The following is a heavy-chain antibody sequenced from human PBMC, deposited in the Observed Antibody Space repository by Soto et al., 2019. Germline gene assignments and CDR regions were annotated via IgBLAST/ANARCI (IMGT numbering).Heavy chain of an antibody. J-gene: IGHJ4*02. CDR3: AKGRYFDTSGGCANY. CDR1: GFMFDNYA. V-gene: IGHV3-23*01. D-gene: IGHD3-22*01. Sequence: EVKLLESGGGLVPPGASARLSCITSGFMFDNYAMSWVRQRPGRGLEWVAAISGSGHGTVYTQSVQGRFIISRDKSKKTLFLQMNNLRDEDTAVYYCAKGRYFDTSGGCANYWGLGTLVSVSA. CDR2: ISGSGHGT.